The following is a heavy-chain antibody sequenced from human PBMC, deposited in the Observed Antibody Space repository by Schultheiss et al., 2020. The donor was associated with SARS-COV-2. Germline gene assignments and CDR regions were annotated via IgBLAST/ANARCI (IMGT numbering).Heavy chain of an antibody. CDR1: GFTFSSYS. CDR3: ARQSYGMDV. J-gene: IGHJ6*02. CDR2: ISSSSSTI. V-gene: IGHV3-48*01. Sequence: GGSLRLSCAASGFTFSSYSMNWVRQAPGKGLEWVSYISSSSSTIYYADSVKGRFTISRDNSKNTLYLQMNSLRAEDTAVYYCARQSYGMDVWGQGTTVTVSS.